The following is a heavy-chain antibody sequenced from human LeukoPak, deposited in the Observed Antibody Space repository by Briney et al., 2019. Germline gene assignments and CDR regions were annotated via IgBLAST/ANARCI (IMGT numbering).Heavy chain of an antibody. D-gene: IGHD3-22*01. CDR1: GFDVTIYY. J-gene: IGHJ3*02. Sequence: GGSLRLSCAASGFDVTIYYMTWVRQAPGKGLEWVSAISGSGGSTYYADSVKGRFTISRDNSKNTLYLQMNSLRAEDTAVYYCAKDLMIVVVIVAFDIWGQGTMVTVSS. CDR3: AKDLMIVVVIVAFDI. CDR2: ISGSGGST. V-gene: IGHV3-23*01.